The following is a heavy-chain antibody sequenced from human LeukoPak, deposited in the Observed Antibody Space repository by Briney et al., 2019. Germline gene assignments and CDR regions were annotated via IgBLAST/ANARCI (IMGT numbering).Heavy chain of an antibody. D-gene: IGHD5-12*01. Sequence: SETLSLTCTVSGGSISSYYWSWIRQPPGKGLERIGYIYYSGSTNYNPSLKSRVTISVDTSKNQFSLKLSSVTAADTAVYYCARVHGKYSGYDSSFDYWGQGTLVTVSS. CDR3: ARVHGKYSGYDSSFDY. V-gene: IGHV4-59*01. J-gene: IGHJ4*02. CDR1: GGSISSYY. CDR2: IYYSGST.